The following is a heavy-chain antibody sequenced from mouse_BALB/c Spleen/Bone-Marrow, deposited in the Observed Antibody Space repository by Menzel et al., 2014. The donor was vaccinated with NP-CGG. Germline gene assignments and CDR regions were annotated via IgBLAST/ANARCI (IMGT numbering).Heavy chain of an antibody. V-gene: IGHV1-15*01. CDR3: RAYYRYDGYAMDY. J-gene: IGHJ4*01. D-gene: IGHD2-14*01. CDR2: IDPETGGT. Sequence: VKLQESGAELVRPGASVTLFCKASGYTFTDYEMHWVKQTPVHGLEWIGAIDPETGGTAYNQKFKGKATLTADKSSSTAYMELRSLTSEDSAVYYCRAYYRYDGYAMDYWGQGTSVTVSS. CDR1: GYTFTDYE.